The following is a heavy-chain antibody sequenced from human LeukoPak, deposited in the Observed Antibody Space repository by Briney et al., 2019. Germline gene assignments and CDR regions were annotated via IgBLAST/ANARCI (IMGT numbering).Heavy chain of an antibody. Sequence: GGSLRLSCAASGFTFSSYSMNWVRQAPGKGLEWVSSISSSSSYIYYADSVKGRFTISRDNAKNSLYLQMNSLRAEDTAIYYCAKSYFDILTGQPYWGQGTLVTVSS. CDR2: ISSSSSYI. D-gene: IGHD3-9*01. J-gene: IGHJ4*02. V-gene: IGHV3-21*04. CDR1: GFTFSSYS. CDR3: AKSYFDILTGQPY.